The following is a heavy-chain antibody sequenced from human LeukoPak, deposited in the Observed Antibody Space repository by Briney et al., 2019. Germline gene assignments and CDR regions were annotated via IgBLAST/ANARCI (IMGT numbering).Heavy chain of an antibody. CDR1: GGSISSYY. Sequence: SETLSLTCTVSGGSISSYYWSWIRQPPGKGLEWLGYIYYSGSTNYNPSLKSRVTISVDTSKNQFSLKLSSVTAADTAVYYCARALGYCSSTSCYRVGYYYYMDVWGKGTTVTVSS. J-gene: IGHJ6*03. V-gene: IGHV4-59*01. D-gene: IGHD2-2*02. CDR3: ARALGYCSSTSCYRVGYYYYMDV. CDR2: IYYSGST.